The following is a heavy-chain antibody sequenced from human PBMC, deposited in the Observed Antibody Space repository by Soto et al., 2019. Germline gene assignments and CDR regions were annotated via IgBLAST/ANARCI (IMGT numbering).Heavy chain of an antibody. CDR3: ARLTGFWSAIDY. J-gene: IGHJ4*02. CDR2: ISWDSGTI. V-gene: IGHV3-9*01. D-gene: IGHD3-3*01. CDR1: GFTFDNCG. Sequence: GGSLRLSGAASGFTFDNCGMHWVRQAPGKGLEWVSGISWDSGTIGYADSVKGRFTISRDDAKNSLYLQMNSLRREDTALYYCARLTGFWSAIDYLGLGTLVTVSS.